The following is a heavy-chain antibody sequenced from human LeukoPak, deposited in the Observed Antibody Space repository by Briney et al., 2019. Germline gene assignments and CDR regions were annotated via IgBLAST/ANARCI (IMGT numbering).Heavy chain of an antibody. CDR3: ARDSYEYYYDSSGYPGTFDY. J-gene: IGHJ4*02. D-gene: IGHD3-22*01. CDR1: GFTFSSHW. CDR2: INSDGSST. V-gene: IGHV3-74*01. Sequence: GRSLRLSCAASGFTFSSHWMHWVRQAPGKGLVWVSRINSDGSSTSYADSVKGRFTISRDNAKNTLYLQMNSLRAEDTAVYYCARDSYEYYYDSSGYPGTFDYWGQGTLVTVSS.